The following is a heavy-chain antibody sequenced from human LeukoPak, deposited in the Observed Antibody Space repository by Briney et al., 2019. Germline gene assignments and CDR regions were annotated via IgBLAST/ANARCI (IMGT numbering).Heavy chain of an antibody. J-gene: IGHJ4*02. CDR3: ARVKSGYSYGPLDY. CDR2: IYYSGST. D-gene: IGHD5-18*01. V-gene: IGHV4-39*01. Sequence: SETLSLTCTVSGGSISSSSYYWGWIRQPPGKGLEWIGSIYYSGSTYYNPSLKCRVTVSVDTSKNQFSLKLSSVTAADTAVYYCARVKSGYSYGPLDYWGQGTLVTVSS. CDR1: GGSISSSSYY.